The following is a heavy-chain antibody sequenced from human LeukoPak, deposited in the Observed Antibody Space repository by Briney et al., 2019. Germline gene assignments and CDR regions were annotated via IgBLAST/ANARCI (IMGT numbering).Heavy chain of an antibody. CDR3: ARGGGGGNPFDY. D-gene: IGHD4-23*01. Sequence: GGSLRLSCAVSGFTFNNNSMSWARQAPGKGLAWVSVIYSDGSTYYADSVKGRFTISRDNSKNTLYLQMNSLRAEDTAVYYCARGGGGGNPFDYWGQGTLVTVSS. CDR2: IYSDGST. CDR1: GFTFNNNS. V-gene: IGHV3-53*01. J-gene: IGHJ4*02.